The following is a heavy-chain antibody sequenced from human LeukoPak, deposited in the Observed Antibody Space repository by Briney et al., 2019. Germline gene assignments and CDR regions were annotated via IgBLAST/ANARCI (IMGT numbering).Heavy chain of an antibody. CDR1: GGSFSGYY. Sequence: SETLSLTCAVYGGSFSGYYWSWIRQPPGKGLEWIGDIYYSGSTNYNPSLKSRVTISVDTSKNQFSLGLSSMTAADTAVYYSARLASGSYGPLTPFDYWGQGTLVTVSS. CDR2: IYYSGST. V-gene: IGHV4-59*08. D-gene: IGHD1-26*01. CDR3: ARLASGSYGPLTPFDY. J-gene: IGHJ4*02.